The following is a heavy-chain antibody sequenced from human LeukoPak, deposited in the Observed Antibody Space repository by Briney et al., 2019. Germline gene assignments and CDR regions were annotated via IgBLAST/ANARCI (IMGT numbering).Heavy chain of an antibody. CDR1: GGSFSGYY. V-gene: IGHV4-34*01. CDR2: INHSGST. D-gene: IGHD3-3*01. J-gene: IGHJ4*02. CDR3: ARVSDFWSGYGRGVFDY. Sequence: SETLSLTCAVYGGSFSGYYWSWIRQPPGKGLEWIGEINHSGSTDYNPSLKSRVTISVDTSKNQFSLKLSSVTAADTAVYYCARVSDFWSGYGRGVFDYWGQGTLVTVSS.